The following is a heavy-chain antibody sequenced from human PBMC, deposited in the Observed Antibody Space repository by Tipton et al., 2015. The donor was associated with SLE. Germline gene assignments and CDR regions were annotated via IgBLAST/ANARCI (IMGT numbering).Heavy chain of an antibody. D-gene: IGHD3-10*01. V-gene: IGHV1-2*06. J-gene: IGHJ4*02. CDR2: INPNTGGA. Sequence: QSGAEVKKSGASVKVSCKASGYTFTAYYMHWVRQAPGQGLEWMGRINPNTGGAKYAEKFQGRVTLTMDTSISTAYMEVNSLRSDDTAVYYCARGMVQGVVPNYWGQGTLVTVSS. CDR1: GYTFTAYY. CDR3: ARGMVQGVVPNY.